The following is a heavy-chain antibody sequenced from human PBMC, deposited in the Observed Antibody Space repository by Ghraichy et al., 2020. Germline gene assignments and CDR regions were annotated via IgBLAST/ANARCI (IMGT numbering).Heavy chain of an antibody. CDR3: AKNHYYDSSGYYRFDY. CDR2: INNSGGST. CDR1: GFTFSTYA. Sequence: GGSLRLSCAASGFTFSTYAMSWVRQAPGKGLEWVSTINNSGGSTYYADSVKGRFTISRDNSKHTLYLQVNSLRAEDTAVYYCAKNHYYDSSGYYRFDYWGQGTLVTVSS. V-gene: IGHV3-23*01. J-gene: IGHJ4*02. D-gene: IGHD3-22*01.